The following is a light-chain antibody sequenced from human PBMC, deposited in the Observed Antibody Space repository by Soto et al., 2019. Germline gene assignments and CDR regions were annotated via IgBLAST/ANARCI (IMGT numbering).Light chain of an antibody. Sequence: QSVMTQPPSVSAAPGQRVTISCSGSSSNIGGNSVSWYQHLPGTAPKLLLYDDDKRPSGIPDRFSGSKSGTSATLGITGFQTGDEADYYCGSWDSSLSAYVFGTGTKVTAL. CDR3: GSWDSSLSAYV. CDR1: SSNIGGNS. CDR2: DDD. V-gene: IGLV1-51*01. J-gene: IGLJ1*01.